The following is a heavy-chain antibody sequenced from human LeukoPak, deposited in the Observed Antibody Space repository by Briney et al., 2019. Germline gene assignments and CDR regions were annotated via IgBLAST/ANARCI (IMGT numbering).Heavy chain of an antibody. D-gene: IGHD2-15*01. Sequence: SVKVSCKASGGTFSSYAISWVRQAPGQGLEWMGRIIPILGIANYAQKFQGRVTITADKSTSTAYMELSSLRSEDTAVYYCARDQGYCSGGSCHWPFFDYWGQGTLVTASS. CDR2: IIPILGIA. V-gene: IGHV1-69*04. CDR1: GGTFSSYA. J-gene: IGHJ4*02. CDR3: ARDQGYCSGGSCHWPFFDY.